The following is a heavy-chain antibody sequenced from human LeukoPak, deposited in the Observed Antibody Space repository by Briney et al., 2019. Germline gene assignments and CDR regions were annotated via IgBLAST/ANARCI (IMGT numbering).Heavy chain of an antibody. CDR2: IYSGGST. J-gene: IGHJ6*02. CDR1: GFTVSSNY. D-gene: IGHD1-26*01. V-gene: IGHV3-66*01. CDR3: AREGSGSAYYYGMDV. Sequence: GGSLRLSCAASGFTVSSNYMSWLRQAPGKGLEWGSVIYSGGSTYYADSVKGRFTISRDNSKNTLYLQMNSLRAEDTAVYYCAREGSGSAYYYGMDVWGQGTTVTVSS.